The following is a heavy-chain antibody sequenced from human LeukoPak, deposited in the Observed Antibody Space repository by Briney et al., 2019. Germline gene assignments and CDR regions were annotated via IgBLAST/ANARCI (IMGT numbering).Heavy chain of an antibody. V-gene: IGHV3-9*03. CDR2: ISWNSGSI. Sequence: GRSLRLSCAASGFTFDDYAMHWVRQAPGKGLEWVSGISWNSGSIVYADSVKGRFTISRDNAKNVLYLQMNSLRAEDMALYYCAKDMRNYYGSGSLDYWGQGTLVTVSS. CDR1: GFTFDDYA. D-gene: IGHD3-10*01. CDR3: AKDMRNYYGSGSLDY. J-gene: IGHJ4*02.